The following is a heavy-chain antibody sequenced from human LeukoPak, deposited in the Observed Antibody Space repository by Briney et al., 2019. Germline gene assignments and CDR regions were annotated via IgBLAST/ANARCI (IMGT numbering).Heavy chain of an antibody. Sequence: GGSLRLSCAASGYTFCIYAMSWVRQAPGKGLEWVSAISGRGVSTSYADSVRGRFTISRDNSKNTLYLQMNSLRAEDTAVYYCAKASSGNWNDVSDYWGQGTLVTVSS. CDR2: ISGRGVST. J-gene: IGHJ4*02. CDR1: GYTFCIYA. V-gene: IGHV3-23*01. CDR3: AKASSGNWNDVSDY. D-gene: IGHD1-20*01.